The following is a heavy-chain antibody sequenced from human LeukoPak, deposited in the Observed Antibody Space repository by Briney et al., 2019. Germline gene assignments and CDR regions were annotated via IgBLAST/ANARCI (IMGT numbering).Heavy chain of an antibody. CDR3: ARRSIAALRFDY. V-gene: IGHV1-2*02. CDR2: ISPNSGGT. J-gene: IGHJ4*02. CDR1: GYTFTGYY. D-gene: IGHD6-6*01. Sequence: ASVKVSCKASGYTFTGYYMHWVRQAPGQGLEWMGWISPNSGGTNYAQKFQGRVTMTRDTSISTAYMELSRLRSDDTAVYYCARRSIAALRFDYWGQGTLVTVSS.